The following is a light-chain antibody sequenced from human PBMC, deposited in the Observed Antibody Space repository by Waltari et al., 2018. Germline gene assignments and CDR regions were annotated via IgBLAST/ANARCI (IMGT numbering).Light chain of an antibody. J-gene: IGLJ2*01. CDR2: DKN. CDR1: SLRTYY. V-gene: IGLV3-19*01. Sequence: SSELTQDPAVSVAMGQTVRITCQGDSLRTYYASWYQQRPGPAPILVMYDKNNRPSGVPDRFSGSSSDNTASLTITGAQAEDEASHYCHSRDASGVGGSFGGGTKLTVL. CDR3: HSRDASGVGGS.